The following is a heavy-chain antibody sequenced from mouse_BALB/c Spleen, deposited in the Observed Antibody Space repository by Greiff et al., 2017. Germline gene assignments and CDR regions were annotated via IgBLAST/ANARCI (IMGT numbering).Heavy chain of an antibody. J-gene: IGHJ3*01. Sequence: VMLVESGPGLVAPSQSLSITCTVSGFSLTSYGVHWVRQPPGKGLEWLGVIWAGGSTNYNSALMSRLSISKDNSKSQVFLKMNSLQTDDTAMYYCAREGDYDWFAYWGQGTLVTVSA. CDR3: AREGDYDWFAY. CDR2: IWAGGST. CDR1: GFSLTSYG. D-gene: IGHD2-4*01. V-gene: IGHV2-9*02.